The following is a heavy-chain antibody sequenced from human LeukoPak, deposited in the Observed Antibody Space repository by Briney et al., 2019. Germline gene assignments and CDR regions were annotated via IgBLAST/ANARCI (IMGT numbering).Heavy chain of an antibody. CDR3: TIDRGDYGIPY. CDR2: IKSKTDGGTT. CDR1: VFRITKAW. J-gene: IGHJ4*02. D-gene: IGHD3-10*01. V-gene: IGHV3-15*07. Sequence: GGSLRLSWVASVFRITKAWMNWVRKVQVKGLEWVGRIKSKTDGGTTDYAAPVKGRFIISRDDSKNTLHLQMNSLKTEDTAVYYCTIDRGDYGIPYWGQGTLVTVSS.